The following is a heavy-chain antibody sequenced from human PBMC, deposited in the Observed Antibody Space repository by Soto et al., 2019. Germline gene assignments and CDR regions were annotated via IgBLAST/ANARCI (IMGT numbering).Heavy chain of an antibody. CDR1: GFTLSTYA. CDR3: ATWLQLDY. D-gene: IGHD5-12*01. J-gene: IGHJ4*02. CDR2: IRGTGGST. V-gene: IGHV3-23*01. Sequence: LRLSCTASGFTLSTYAMTWVRQAPGKGLEWVSGIRGTGGSTYYADSVKGRFTISRDNSKNTLYLQMHSLRADDTAVYYCATWLQLDYWGQGTLVTVSS.